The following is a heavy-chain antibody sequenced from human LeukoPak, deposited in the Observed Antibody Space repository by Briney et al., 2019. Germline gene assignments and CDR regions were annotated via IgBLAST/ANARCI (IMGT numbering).Heavy chain of an antibody. J-gene: IGHJ6*02. Sequence: PGRSLTLSCAASGFTFSTYGMHWVRQAPGKGLEWVAVIWYDGTNEYYADSVKGRFTISRDNSKNTLYLQMNSLRAEDTALYFCARDYGSGRGVEISYYHYGMDAWGQGTTVTVSS. D-gene: IGHD3-10*01. V-gene: IGHV3-33*01. CDR2: IWYDGTNE. CDR3: ARDYGSGRGVEISYYHYGMDA. CDR1: GFTFSTYG.